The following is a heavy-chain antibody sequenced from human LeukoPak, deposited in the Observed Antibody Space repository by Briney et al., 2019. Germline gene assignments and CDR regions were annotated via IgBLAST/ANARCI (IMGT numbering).Heavy chain of an antibody. CDR2: IYYSGST. CDR1: GGSTSGYY. CDR3: ARGWDGIAVAGSFDY. V-gene: IGHV4-59*01. D-gene: IGHD6-19*01. Sequence: SETLSLTCTVSGGSTSGYYWSWIRQPPGKGLEWIRDIYYSGSTNYNPSLTSRVTMSVDTSKNQFSLKLNSVTAADTAVYYCARGWDGIAVAGSFDYWGQGTLVTVSS. J-gene: IGHJ4*02.